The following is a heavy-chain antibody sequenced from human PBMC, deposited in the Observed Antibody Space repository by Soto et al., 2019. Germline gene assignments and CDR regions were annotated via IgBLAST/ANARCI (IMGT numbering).Heavy chain of an antibody. CDR2: ISPKSGGT. CDR3: VRGYCTTSPCSGDFQF. J-gene: IGHJ1*01. V-gene: IGHV1-2*02. CDR1: GYTFIDNY. D-gene: IGHD2-15*01. Sequence: GVSVKVSCKGSGYTFIDNYMHWVRQAPGQGFEWVGRISPKSGGTNYAQKFQGRVTMTWDTSLNTAYMELRNLTSEDTAVYFSVRGYCTTSPCSGDFQFWGQGTLVTVSS.